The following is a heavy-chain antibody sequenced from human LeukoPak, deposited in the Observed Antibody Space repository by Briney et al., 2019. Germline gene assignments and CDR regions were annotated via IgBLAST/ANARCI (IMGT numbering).Heavy chain of an antibody. Sequence: SETLSLTCTISGGSISTDYWSWIRQPSGKGLEWIGYIYYSGSTNYNPSLKSRVTISVDTSRNQFSLKLNSVTAADTAVYYCARDLRGAAIDPWGQGTLVTVSS. J-gene: IGHJ5*02. V-gene: IGHV4-59*01. CDR2: IYYSGST. D-gene: IGHD4/OR15-4a*01. CDR3: ARDLRGAAIDP. CDR1: GGSISTDY.